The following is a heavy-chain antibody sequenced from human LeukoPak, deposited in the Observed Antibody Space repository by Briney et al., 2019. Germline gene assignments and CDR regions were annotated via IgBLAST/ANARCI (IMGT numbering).Heavy chain of an antibody. J-gene: IGHJ6*02. D-gene: IGHD3-9*01. Sequence: ASVKVSCKASGYTFTSNGISWVRQAPGQGLEWMGWISAYNGNTNYAQILQGRATMTTDTSTSTAYMELRSLRSDDTAVYYCVGDLGRYFDRTIHYYYYGMDVWGQGTTVTVSS. CDR1: GYTFTSNG. CDR3: VGDLGRYFDRTIHYYYYGMDV. V-gene: IGHV1-18*01. CDR2: ISAYNGNT.